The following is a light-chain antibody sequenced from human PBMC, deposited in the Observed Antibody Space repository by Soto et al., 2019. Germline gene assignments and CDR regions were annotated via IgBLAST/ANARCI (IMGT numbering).Light chain of an antibody. J-gene: IGKJ1*01. V-gene: IGKV3-11*01. CDR1: QSVSSN. CDR3: QHHSNWLWT. CDR2: HAS. Sequence: EIVMTQSPATLSVSPGERATLSCRASQSVSSNLAWYQEKPGQAPRLLIYHASNRATGIPARFSGSGSGTDFTLTISSLEPEDFAIYYCQHHSNWLWTFGQGTKVDIK.